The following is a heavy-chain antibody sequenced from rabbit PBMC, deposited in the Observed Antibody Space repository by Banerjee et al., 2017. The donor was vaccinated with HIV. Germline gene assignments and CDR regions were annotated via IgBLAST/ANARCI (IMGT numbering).Heavy chain of an antibody. V-gene: IGHV1S45*01. CDR2: IDAGSSGST. CDR1: GFDLSSYYY. J-gene: IGHJ3*01. D-gene: IGHD7-1*01. CDR3: ARDDAGYPGDGYIPFTRLDL. Sequence: QEQLEESGGGLVKPEGSLTLTCKASGFDLSSYYYMCWVRQAPGKGLEWIACIDAGSSGSTYYASWAKGRFTISKISSTTVTLQMTSLTAADTATYFCARDDAGYPGDGYIPFTRLDLWGQGTLVTVS.